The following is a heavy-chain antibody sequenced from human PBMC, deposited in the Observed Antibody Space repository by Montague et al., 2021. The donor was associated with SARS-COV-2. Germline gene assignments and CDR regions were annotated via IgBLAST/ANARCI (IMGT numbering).Heavy chain of an antibody. V-gene: IGHV4-39*07. CDR2: IYYSGST. J-gene: IGHJ4*02. CDR1: SGSISSSSYY. D-gene: IGHD3-22*01. Sequence: SETLSLTCTVSSGSISSSSYYWGWTRQPPGKGLEWIGSIYYSGSTYYNPSLKSRVTISVDTSKNQFSLKLSSVTAADTAVYYCARGGGWLSRGSYYFDYWGQGTLVTVSS. CDR3: ARGGGWLSRGSYYFDY.